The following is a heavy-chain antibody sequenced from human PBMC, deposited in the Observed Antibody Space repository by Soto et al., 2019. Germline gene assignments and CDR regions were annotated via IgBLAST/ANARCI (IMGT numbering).Heavy chain of an antibody. J-gene: IGHJ4*02. CDR3: AKEDPRVIINIDY. Sequence: GSLRLSCAASGFTFNTYAMSWVRHAPGKGLEWVSAISGSGGDTYCADSVKGRFTISRDNSKNTVSLQMNSLRAEDTAVYYCAKEDPRVIINIDYWGQGTLVTVSS. V-gene: IGHV3-23*01. CDR2: ISGSGGDT. D-gene: IGHD3-10*01. CDR1: GFTFNTYA.